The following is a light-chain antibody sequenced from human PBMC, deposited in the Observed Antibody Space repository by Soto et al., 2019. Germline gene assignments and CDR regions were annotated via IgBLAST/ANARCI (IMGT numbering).Light chain of an antibody. CDR3: QQYGSLYT. Sequence: DIQVTQSPSTLSASVGDRVTITCRASQSVSRWLAWYQQKPGKAPKLLIYDASNLESGVPSRFSGGGSGTEFTLTISRLQPDDFATYYCQQYGSLYTLGQGTKLEIK. CDR1: QSVSRW. CDR2: DAS. J-gene: IGKJ2*01. V-gene: IGKV1-5*01.